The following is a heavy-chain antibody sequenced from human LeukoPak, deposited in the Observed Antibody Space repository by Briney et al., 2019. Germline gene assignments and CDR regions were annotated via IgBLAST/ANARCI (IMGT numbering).Heavy chain of an antibody. V-gene: IGHV4-39*01. Sequence: SETLSLTCTVSGGSISSPNYYWGWIRQPPGKGLEWIGCIFYTGSTYYNPSLKSRVTISVDTSKNQFSLNLSFVTAADTAVYYCARYARRGILVVVATFDYCGQGTLVTVSS. CDR1: GGSISSPNYY. CDR3: ARYARRGILVVVATFDY. D-gene: IGHD2-15*01. J-gene: IGHJ4*02. CDR2: IFYTGST.